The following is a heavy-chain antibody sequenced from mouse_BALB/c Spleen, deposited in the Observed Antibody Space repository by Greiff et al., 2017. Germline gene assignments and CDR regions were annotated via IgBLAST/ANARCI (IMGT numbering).Heavy chain of an antibody. Sequence: VQLKESGPGLVKPSQSLSLTCTVTGYSITSDYAWNWIRQFPGNKLEWMGYISYSGSTSYNPSLKSRISITRDTSKNQFFLQLNSVTTEDTATYYCARSMITTLFAYWGQGTLVTVSA. CDR1: GYSITSDYA. V-gene: IGHV3-2*02. CDR3: ARSMITTLFAY. J-gene: IGHJ3*01. D-gene: IGHD2-4*01. CDR2: ISYSGST.